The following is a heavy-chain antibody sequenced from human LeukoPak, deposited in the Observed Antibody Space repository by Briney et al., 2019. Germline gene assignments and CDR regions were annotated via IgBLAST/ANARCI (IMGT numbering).Heavy chain of an antibody. V-gene: IGHV1-8*02. J-gene: IGHJ4*02. Sequence: ASVKVSCKASGYTFTSYGISWVRQAPGQGLEWMGWMNPNSGNTGYAQKFQGRVTMTRNTSISTAYMELSSLRSEDTAVYYCARGDSSALDYWGQGTLVTVSS. CDR2: MNPNSGNT. CDR3: ARGDSSALDY. CDR1: GYTFTSYG. D-gene: IGHD6-19*01.